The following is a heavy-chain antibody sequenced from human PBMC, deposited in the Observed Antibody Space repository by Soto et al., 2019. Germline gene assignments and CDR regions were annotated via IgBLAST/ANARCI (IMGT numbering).Heavy chain of an antibody. CDR1: GLTFSNFD. V-gene: IGHV3-13*05. D-gene: IGHD2-2*02. CDR2: IGAARDP. J-gene: IGHJ6*02. CDR3: ARAYTGRLPRRADYYYAMDV. Sequence: GWSLRLSCATAGLTFSNFDMHWVRQVTGKGLEWVSAIGAARDPYYLGSVKGRFTISRENAKNSVYLQMNDLRAGDSAVYYCARAYTGRLPRRADYYYAMDVWGQGTTVTVS.